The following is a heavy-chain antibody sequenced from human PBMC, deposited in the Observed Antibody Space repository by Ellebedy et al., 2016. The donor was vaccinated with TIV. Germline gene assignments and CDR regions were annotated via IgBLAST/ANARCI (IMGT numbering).Heavy chain of an antibody. CDR1: GYSISSGYY. Sequence: SETLSLXXTVSGYSISSGYYWGWIRQPPGQGLEWIGSIYHSGSTYYNPSLKSRVTISVDTSKNQFSLKLSSVTAADTAVYYCARGPRSYYNRYYYYYGMDVWGQGTTVTVSS. V-gene: IGHV4-38-2*02. CDR2: IYHSGST. J-gene: IGHJ6*02. CDR3: ARGPRSYYNRYYYYYGMDV. D-gene: IGHD3-10*01.